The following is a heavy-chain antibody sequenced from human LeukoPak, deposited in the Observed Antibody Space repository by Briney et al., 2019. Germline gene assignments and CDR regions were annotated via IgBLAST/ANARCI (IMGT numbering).Heavy chain of an antibody. CDR1: GFTFSSYW. V-gene: IGHV3-7*03. J-gene: IGHJ4*02. CDR2: IKQDGSEK. CDR3: ARDSDVWESYRYLFDY. Sequence: GGSLRLSCAASGFTFSSYWMSWVRQARGKGLEWVANIKQDGSEKYYVDSVKGRFTISRDNAKNSLYLQMNSLRTEDTAVYYCARDSDVWESYRYLFDYWGQGTLVTVSS. D-gene: IGHD3-16*02.